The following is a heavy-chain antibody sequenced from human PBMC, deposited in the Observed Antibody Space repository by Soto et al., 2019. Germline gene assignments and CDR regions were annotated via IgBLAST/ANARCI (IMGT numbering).Heavy chain of an antibody. CDR1: GGSISSSSYY. Sequence: TLSLTCTVSGGSISSSSYYWGWIRQPPGKGLEWIGSIYYSGSTYYNPSLKSRVTISVDTSKNQFSLKLSSVTAADTAVYYCARVVAAKYYYYYGMDVWGQGTTVTVSS. V-gene: IGHV4-39*01. CDR2: IYYSGST. J-gene: IGHJ6*02. CDR3: ARVVAAKYYYYYGMDV. D-gene: IGHD2-15*01.